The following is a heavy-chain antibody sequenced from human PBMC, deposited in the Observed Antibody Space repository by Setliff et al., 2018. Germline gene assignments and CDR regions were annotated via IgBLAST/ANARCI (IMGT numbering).Heavy chain of an antibody. J-gene: IGHJ3*02. V-gene: IGHV2-5*02. CDR2: IYWDDDK. Sequence: SGPTLVNPTQTLTLTCTFSGFSLTTTGVAVGWIRQPPGKALEWLALIYWDDDKRYSPSLKSRLTIVKDTSKNQVVLTMTNRDPVDTATYYCAHRPKMGSDGFYSAFDMWGQGTMVTVSS. CDR1: GFSLTTTGVA. CDR3: AHRPKMGSDGFYSAFDM. D-gene: IGHD2-15*01.